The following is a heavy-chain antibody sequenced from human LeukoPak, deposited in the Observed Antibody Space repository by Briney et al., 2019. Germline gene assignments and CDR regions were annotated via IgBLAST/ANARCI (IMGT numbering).Heavy chain of an antibody. D-gene: IGHD2-15*01. CDR2: ISSSSSYI. CDR3: ARDWRDCSGGSCYSGGLDY. Sequence: PGGSLRLSCAASGFTFSSYSMNWVRQAPGKGLEWVSSISSSSSYIYYADSVKGRFTISRDNAKNSLYLQMNSLRAEDTAVYYCARDWRDCSGGSCYSGGLDYWGQGTLVTVSS. V-gene: IGHV3-21*01. CDR1: GFTFSSYS. J-gene: IGHJ4*02.